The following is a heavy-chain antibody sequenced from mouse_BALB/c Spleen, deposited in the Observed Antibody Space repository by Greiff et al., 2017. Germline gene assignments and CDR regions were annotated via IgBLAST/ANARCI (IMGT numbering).Heavy chain of an antibody. D-gene: IGHD3-1*01. CDR2: IWAGGST. CDR1: GFSLTSYG. Sequence: QVHVKQSGPGLVAPSQSLSITCTVSGFSLTSYGVHWVRQPPGKGLEWLGVIWAGGSTNYNSALMSRLSISKDNSKSQVFLKMNSLQTDDTAMYYCARDRATPYYAMDYWGQGTSVTVSS. CDR3: ARDRATPYYAMDY. V-gene: IGHV2-9*02. J-gene: IGHJ4*01.